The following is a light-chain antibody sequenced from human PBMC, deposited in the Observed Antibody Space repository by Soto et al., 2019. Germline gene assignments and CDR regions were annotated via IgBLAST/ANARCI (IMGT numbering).Light chain of an antibody. CDR2: DAS. V-gene: IGKV1-5*01. Sequence: DIQMTQSPSTLSASVGDRVTITCRASQSISSWLAWYQQKPGKAPKLLIYDASSLESGVPSSFSGSGSGTEFTLTISSLQPDDFATYYCQQYNSYSETFGQGTKVESK. J-gene: IGKJ1*01. CDR1: QSISSW. CDR3: QQYNSYSET.